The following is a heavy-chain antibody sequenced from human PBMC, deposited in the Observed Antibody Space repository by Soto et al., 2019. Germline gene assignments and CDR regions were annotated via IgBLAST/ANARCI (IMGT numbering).Heavy chain of an antibody. CDR3: ARDRDVAVAGPEPYYYYYGMDV. V-gene: IGHV3-48*01. J-gene: IGHJ6*02. CDR1: GFTFSSYS. Sequence: GVLRLSCAASGFTFSSYSMNWVRQAPGKGLEWVSYISSSSSTIYYADSVKGRFTISRDNAKNSLYLQMNSLRAEDTAVYYCARDRDVAVAGPEPYYYYYGMDVWGQGTTVTSP. D-gene: IGHD6-19*01. CDR2: ISSSSSTI.